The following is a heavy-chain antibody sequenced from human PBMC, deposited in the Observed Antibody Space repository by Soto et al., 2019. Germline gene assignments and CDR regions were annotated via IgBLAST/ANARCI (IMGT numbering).Heavy chain of an antibody. J-gene: IGHJ5*01. D-gene: IGHD6-13*01. CDR3: ARQTTYSSSWYDY. V-gene: IGHV4-4*07. CDR1: GGSINNYY. CDR2: IYTSGST. Sequence: PSETLSLTCTVSGGSINNYYWTWIRQPAGKGLEWIGRIYTSGSTNYNPSLKSRLTMSVDTSKNQFSLKLRSVTAADTAPYYCARQTTYSSSWYDYWGHGTLVTVSS.